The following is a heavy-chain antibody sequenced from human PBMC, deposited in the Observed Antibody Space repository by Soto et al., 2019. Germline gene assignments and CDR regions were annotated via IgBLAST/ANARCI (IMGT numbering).Heavy chain of an antibody. CDR2: IIPIFGTA. J-gene: IGHJ4*02. CDR1: GGTFNTHA. CDR3: ATPAGGSLDSDTSGYYYVAPYFEY. D-gene: IGHD3-22*01. V-gene: IGHV1-69*12. Sequence: QVQLVQSGAEVKRPGSSVRVSCKASGGTFNTHALSWVRRAPGQGLEWMGGIIPIFGTANYAQNFQGRVTITADGTATTAYLELRSLRSEDTAVYYCATPAGGSLDSDTSGYYYVAPYFEYWGQGTLVTVSS.